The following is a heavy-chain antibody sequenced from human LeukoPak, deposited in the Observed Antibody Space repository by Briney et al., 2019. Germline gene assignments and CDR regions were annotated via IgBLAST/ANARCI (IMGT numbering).Heavy chain of an antibody. CDR1: GFTFSSHW. CDR3: ARVFYGDSSYYFDY. D-gene: IGHD4-17*01. J-gene: IGHJ4*02. V-gene: IGHV3-11*01. CDR2: ISSSGSTI. Sequence: GGSLRLSCAASGFTFSSHWMHWIRQAPGKGLEWVSYISSSGSTIYYADSVKGRFTISRDNAKNSLYLQMNSLRAEDTAVYYCARVFYGDSSYYFDYWGQGTLVTVSS.